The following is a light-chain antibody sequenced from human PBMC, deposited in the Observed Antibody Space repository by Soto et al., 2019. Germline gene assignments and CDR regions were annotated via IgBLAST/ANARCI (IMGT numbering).Light chain of an antibody. CDR3: QHYKDGPPAFT. Sequence: EILMTQSPATLSVSPGERATLSCRASQSLSRNLAWYQQKPGQAPRLLIYGASTRARGIPARFSGSGSGTGFTLTISSRQSEDVALYYCQHYKDGPPAFTFGPGTKVDI. V-gene: IGKV3-15*01. CDR1: QSLSRN. CDR2: GAS. J-gene: IGKJ3*01.